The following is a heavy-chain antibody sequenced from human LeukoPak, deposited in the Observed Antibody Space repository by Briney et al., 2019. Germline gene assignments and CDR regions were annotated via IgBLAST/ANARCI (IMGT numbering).Heavy chain of an antibody. D-gene: IGHD3-10*01. J-gene: IGHJ3*02. Sequence: SETLSLTCTVSGYSISSGYYWGWIRQPPGKGLEWIGSGSTYYNPSLKSRVTISVDTSKNQFSLKLSSVTAADTAVYYCARGLLWFGPGVAFDIWGQGTMVTVSS. CDR2: SGST. V-gene: IGHV4-38-2*02. CDR1: GYSISSGYY. CDR3: ARGLLWFGPGVAFDI.